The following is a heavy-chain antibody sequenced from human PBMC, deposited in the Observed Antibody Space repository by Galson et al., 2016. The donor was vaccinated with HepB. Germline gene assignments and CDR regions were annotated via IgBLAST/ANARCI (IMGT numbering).Heavy chain of an antibody. CDR3: AKAYSSGWYFFDY. Sequence: SLRLSCAASGFTISSHYMSWVRQAPGKGLEWVSTIYSDGSTYYADSVKGRFTISRDNSKNTLYLQMNSLRAEDTAVYYCAKAYSSGWYFFDYWGQGTLVTVSS. CDR2: IYSDGST. D-gene: IGHD6-19*01. J-gene: IGHJ4*02. CDR1: GFTISSHY. V-gene: IGHV3-53*01.